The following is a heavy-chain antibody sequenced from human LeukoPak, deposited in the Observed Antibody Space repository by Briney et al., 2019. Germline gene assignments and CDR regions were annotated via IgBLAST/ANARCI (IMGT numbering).Heavy chain of an antibody. D-gene: IGHD3-22*01. Sequence: PGRSLRLSCAASGFTFSSYGMHWVRQAPGKGLEWVAVISYDGSNKYYADSVKGRFTISRDNSKNTLYLQMNSLRAEDTAVYYCAKDYYDSSGYYSALDIWGQGTMVTVSS. CDR3: AKDYYDSSGYYSALDI. CDR2: ISYDGSNK. J-gene: IGHJ3*02. CDR1: GFTFSSYG. V-gene: IGHV3-30*18.